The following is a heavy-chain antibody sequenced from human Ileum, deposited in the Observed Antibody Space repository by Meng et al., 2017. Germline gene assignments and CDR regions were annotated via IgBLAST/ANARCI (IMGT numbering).Heavy chain of an antibody. V-gene: IGHV7-4-1*02. CDR1: RYTFTKYD. CDR3: ATSGGGFDY. CDR2: INTNTGHP. J-gene: IGHJ4*02. Sequence: QVQRVQTGSELKKPGASVKVSCKASRYTFTKYDINWVRQAPGQGLEWMGWINTNTGHPTYAQGFTGRFVFSLDTSVNTAHLQISTLTAEDTAVYYCATSGGGFDYWGQGALVTVSS. D-gene: IGHD1-26*01.